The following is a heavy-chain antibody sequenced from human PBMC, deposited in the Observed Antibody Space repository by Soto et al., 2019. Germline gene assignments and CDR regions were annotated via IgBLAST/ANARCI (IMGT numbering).Heavy chain of an antibody. D-gene: IGHD6-19*01. V-gene: IGHV4-4*02. J-gene: IGHJ4*02. CDR3: ARHIGVTGTRGFDY. CDR2: VVHWGTT. Sequence: QVQLQESGPGLVKPSGTVSLTCAVSGASISDNNWWSWVRQPPGKGLEWIGEVVHWGTTNYNPSLRSRVTISMDKSKNQISLTLSSVTAADSALYYCARHIGVTGTRGFDYSGQGTLVTVSS. CDR1: GASISDNNW.